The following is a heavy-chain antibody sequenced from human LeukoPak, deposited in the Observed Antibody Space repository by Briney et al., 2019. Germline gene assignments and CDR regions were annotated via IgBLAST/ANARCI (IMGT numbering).Heavy chain of an antibody. CDR2: IKKDGNEK. J-gene: IGHJ6*04. D-gene: IGHD3-10*01. V-gene: IGHV3-7*03. CDR1: GFTCSSYW. CDR3: ASSYYYGSESYYNRNYYYGMDV. Sequence: GGSLRLSCAASGFTCSSYWMSWVRQAPGKGLEWVANIKKDGNEKYYVDSVKGRFTISRDNAKNSLYLQMNSLRAEDTAVYYCASSYYYGSESYYNRNYYYGMDVWGKGTTVTVSS.